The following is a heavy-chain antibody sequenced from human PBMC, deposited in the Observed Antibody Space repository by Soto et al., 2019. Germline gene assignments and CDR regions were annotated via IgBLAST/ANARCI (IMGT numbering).Heavy chain of an antibody. CDR2: IYGGGTT. D-gene: IGHD3-10*01. Sequence: EVQLVESGGGLVQPGGSLRLSCAASGFTVSKTYMTWVRQPPGKGLEWVSVIYGGGTTYHADSVKGRFSSSRDNSKNTLYLQMNRLRADDTAVYYCARGGSSGTYYAHWNFDLWGRGTLVTVAS. CDR3: ARGGSSGTYYAHWNFDL. J-gene: IGHJ2*01. V-gene: IGHV3-66*01. CDR1: GFTVSKTY.